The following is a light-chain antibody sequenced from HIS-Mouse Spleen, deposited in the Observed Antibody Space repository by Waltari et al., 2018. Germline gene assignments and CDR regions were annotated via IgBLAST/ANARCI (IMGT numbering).Light chain of an antibody. V-gene: IGLV2-11*01. CDR3: CSYAGSYGV. Sequence: QSALTQPRSVSGSPGQSVTIPCTGTSSDVGGYNYVSWYQQPPGKAPKLMIYDVSKRPSGVPDRFSGSKSGNTASLTISGLQAEDEADYYCCSYAGSYGVFGGGTKLTVL. CDR2: DVS. CDR1: SSDVGGYNY. J-gene: IGLJ3*02.